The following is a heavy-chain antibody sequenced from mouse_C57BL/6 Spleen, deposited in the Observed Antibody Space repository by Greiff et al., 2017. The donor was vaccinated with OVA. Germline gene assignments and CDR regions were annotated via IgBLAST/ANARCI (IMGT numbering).Heavy chain of an antibody. CDR2: IWGDGST. D-gene: IGHD3-2*02. CDR1: GFSFTRYG. V-gene: IGHV2-3*01. Sequence: VQGVESGPGLVAPSQSLSITCTVSGFSFTRYGVSWVRQPPGKGLEWLGVIWGDGSTNYHSDLISRLSISKDNSKSQVFLKLNSLQTDDTATYYCAKGMAQATYTWFAYWGQGTLVTVSA. J-gene: IGHJ3*01. CDR3: AKGMAQATYTWFAY.